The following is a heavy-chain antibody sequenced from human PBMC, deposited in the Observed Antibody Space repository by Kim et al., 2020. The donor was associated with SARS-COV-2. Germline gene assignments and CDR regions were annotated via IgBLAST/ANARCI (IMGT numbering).Heavy chain of an antibody. V-gene: IGHV3-74*01. CDR1: GFTFSSYW. CDR2: INSDGSTI. D-gene: IGHD1-26*01. J-gene: IGHJ5*02. CDR3: ARVRCGSDSLFDP. Sequence: GGSLRLSCAASGFTFSSYWMHWVRQAPGKGLVWVSLINSDGSTISYADSVKGRFTISRDNTNNTHHLQMNSLRAEDTAVYYSARVRCGSDSLFDPWGQGT.